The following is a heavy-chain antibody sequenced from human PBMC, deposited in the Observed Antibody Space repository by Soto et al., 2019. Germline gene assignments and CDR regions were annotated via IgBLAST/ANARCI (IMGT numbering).Heavy chain of an antibody. Sequence: PGGSLRLSCAASGFTFSSYWMSWVRQAPGKGLEWVANIKQDGSEKYYVDSVKGRFTISRDNAKNSLYLQMSSLRAEDTAVYYCARDGEANIVVVPAAIWSYYYYYGMDVWGQGTTVTVSS. D-gene: IGHD2-2*02. V-gene: IGHV3-7*03. J-gene: IGHJ6*02. CDR1: GFTFSSYW. CDR2: IKQDGSEK. CDR3: ARDGEANIVVVPAAIWSYYYYYGMDV.